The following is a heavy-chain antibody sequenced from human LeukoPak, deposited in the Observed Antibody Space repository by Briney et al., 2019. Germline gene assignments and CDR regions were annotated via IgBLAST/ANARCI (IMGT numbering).Heavy chain of an antibody. CDR1: GFTFSSYA. CDR2: IWYDGSNK. D-gene: IGHD6-19*01. CDR3: ARSSQEQWLVVDY. Sequence: GRSLRLSCAASGFTFSSYAMHWVRQAPGKGLEWVAVIWYDGSNKYYADSVKGRFTISRDNSKNTLYLQMNSLRAEDTAVYYCARSSQEQWLVVDYWGQGTLVTVSS. V-gene: IGHV3-33*08. J-gene: IGHJ4*02.